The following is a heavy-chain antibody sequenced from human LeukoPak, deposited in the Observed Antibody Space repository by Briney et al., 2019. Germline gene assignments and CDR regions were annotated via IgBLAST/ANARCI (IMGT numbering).Heavy chain of an antibody. CDR1: GFTFSSYA. V-gene: IGHV3-30-3*01. D-gene: IGHD2-21*02. CDR3: AREGGIVVVTGHDAFDI. CDR2: ISYDGSSK. Sequence: GGSLRLSCAASGFTFSSYAMHWVRQAPGKGLEWVAVISYDGSSKYYADSVKGRFTISRDNSKNTLYLQMNSLRAEDTAVYYCAREGGIVVVTGHDAFDIWGQGTMVTVSS. J-gene: IGHJ3*02.